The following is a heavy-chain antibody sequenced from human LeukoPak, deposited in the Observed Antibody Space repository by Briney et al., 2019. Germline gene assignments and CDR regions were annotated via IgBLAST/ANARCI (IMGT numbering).Heavy chain of an antibody. J-gene: IGHJ6*03. V-gene: IGHV4-61*02. CDR2: IYTSGST. CDR3: AGELEYYYMDV. Sequence: SETLSLTCTVSGGSISSGSYYWSWIRQPAGKGLEWIGRIYTSGSTNYNPSLKSRVTISLDTSKKQFSLKLCSVTAADTAVYYCAGELEYYYMDVWGKGTTVTVSS. D-gene: IGHD1-1*01. CDR1: GGSISSGSYY.